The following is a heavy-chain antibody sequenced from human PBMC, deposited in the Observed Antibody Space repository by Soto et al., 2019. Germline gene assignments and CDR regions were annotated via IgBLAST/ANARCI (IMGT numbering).Heavy chain of an antibody. CDR1: GFIFSTYW. Sequence: PGGSLRLSCAASGFIFSTYWMTWVRQAPGKGLEWVANIKHDGSEKYYVDSVKGRFTISRDNAKNSLYLQIHSLRAEDTAVYYCARPIAAFDIWGQGTMVTVSS. D-gene: IGHD2-21*01. CDR3: ARPIAAFDI. V-gene: IGHV3-7*01. CDR2: IKHDGSEK. J-gene: IGHJ3*02.